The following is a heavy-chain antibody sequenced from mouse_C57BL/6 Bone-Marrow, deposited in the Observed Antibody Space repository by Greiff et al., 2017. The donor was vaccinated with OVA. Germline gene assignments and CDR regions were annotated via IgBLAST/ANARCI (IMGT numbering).Heavy chain of an antibody. D-gene: IGHD1-1*01. Sequence: VKLMESGPGLVQPSQSLSITCTVSGFSLTSSGVHWVRQSPGKGLEWLGVIWSGGSTDYNAAFISRLSISKDNAKSQVFFKMNSLQADDTAIYYCANYGSGYFDVWGTGTTVTVSS. V-gene: IGHV2-2*01. CDR1: GFSLTSSG. CDR3: ANYGSGYFDV. J-gene: IGHJ1*03. CDR2: IWSGGST.